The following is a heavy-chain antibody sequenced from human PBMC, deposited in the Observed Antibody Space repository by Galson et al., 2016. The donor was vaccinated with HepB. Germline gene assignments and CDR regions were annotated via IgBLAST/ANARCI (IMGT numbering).Heavy chain of an antibody. J-gene: IGHJ6*02. CDR1: GLTFSTYG. D-gene: IGHD1-1*01. V-gene: IGHV3-30*18. CDR2: ISYDGGYK. Sequence: SLRLSCADSGLTFSTYGIHWARQTPGKGLEWVATISYDGGYKHYADSVKGRFTISRDNSKSTLYLQMSRLRTEDTAVYYFAKDRDNCDPSYYYGMDIWGQGTTVTVSS. CDR3: AKDRDNCDPSYYYGMDI.